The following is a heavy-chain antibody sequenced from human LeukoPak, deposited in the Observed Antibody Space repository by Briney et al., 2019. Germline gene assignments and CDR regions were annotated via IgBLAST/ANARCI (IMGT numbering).Heavy chain of an antibody. CDR2: IYTSGST. CDR3: TRGIYCSSTTCYYYYYYMDV. J-gene: IGHJ6*03. CDR1: GGSISAYY. D-gene: IGHD2-2*01. V-gene: IGHV4-4*07. Sequence: ASETLSLTCTVSGGSISAYYWSWIRQPAGKGLEWIGRIYTSGSTNYNPSLKSRVTMSLDTSKNQFSLKLSSVTAADTAVYYCTRGIYCSSTTCYYYYYYMDVWGKGTTVTVSS.